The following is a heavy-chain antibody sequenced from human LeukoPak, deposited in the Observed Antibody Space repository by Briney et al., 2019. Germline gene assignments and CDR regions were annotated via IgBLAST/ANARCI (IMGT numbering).Heavy chain of an antibody. V-gene: IGHV1-18*01. CDR2: ISADNGNT. J-gene: IGHJ5*02. CDR1: GYTFTSDR. CDR3: ARSPPTTSKHWFDH. Sequence: ASVKVSCKASGYTFTSDRISWVRQAPGQGREWRGWISADNGNTNYAQKLQGRVTMTTDTSTSTAYMELRSLRYDDTAVYYCARSPPTTSKHWFDHWGQGTLVTVSS. D-gene: IGHD1-14*01.